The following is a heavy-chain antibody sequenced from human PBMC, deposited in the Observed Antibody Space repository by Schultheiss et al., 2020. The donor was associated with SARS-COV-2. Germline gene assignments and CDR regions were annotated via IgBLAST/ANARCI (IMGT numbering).Heavy chain of an antibody. J-gene: IGHJ6*02. D-gene: IGHD3-10*01. CDR1: GFTFGDYA. V-gene: IGHV3-74*01. CDR2: INSDGSNI. Sequence: GGSLRLSCAASGFTFGDYAVNWVRQAPGKGLEWVSRINSDGSNINYADFVKGRFTISRDNAKNTLYLQMNSLRAEDTAVYYCASHRVRGGPMDVWGQGTTVTVSS. CDR3: ASHRVRGGPMDV.